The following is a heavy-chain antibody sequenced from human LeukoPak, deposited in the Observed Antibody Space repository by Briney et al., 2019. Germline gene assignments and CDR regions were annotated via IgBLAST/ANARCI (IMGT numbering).Heavy chain of an antibody. D-gene: IGHD2-15*01. J-gene: IGHJ4*02. CDR1: GYTFTSYY. CDR3: ARAGALYCSGGSCYDY. V-gene: IGHV1-46*01. Sequence: VSCKAXGYTFTSYYMHWVRQAPGQGLEWMGIINPSGGSTSYAQKFQGRVTMTRDTSTSTVYMELSSLRSEDTAVYYCARAGALYCSGGSCYDYWGQGTLVTVSS. CDR2: INPSGGST.